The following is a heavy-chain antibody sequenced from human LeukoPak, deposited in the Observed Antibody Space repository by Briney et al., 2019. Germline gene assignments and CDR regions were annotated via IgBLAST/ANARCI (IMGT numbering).Heavy chain of an antibody. D-gene: IGHD3-16*02. CDR1: GYPISSGYY. J-gene: IGHJ4*02. CDR2: IYHSGST. V-gene: IGHV4-38-2*02. Sequence: SETLSLTCIVSGYPISSGYYWGWIRQPPGKGLEWIGSIYHSGSTYYNPSLKSRVTISVDTSKNQFSLKLSSVTAADTAVYYCARAGGVMITFGGVIEGPIDYWGQGTLVTVSS. CDR3: ARAGGVMITFGGVIEGPIDY.